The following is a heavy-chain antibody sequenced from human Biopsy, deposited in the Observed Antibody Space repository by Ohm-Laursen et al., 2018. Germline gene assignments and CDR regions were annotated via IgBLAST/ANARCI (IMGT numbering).Heavy chain of an antibody. Sequence: SLRLSCAASGFTFNVYSIVWVRQAPGKGQEWVSSITSRTSSTYYADSVKGRVTISRDNANSSVSLQMNNLRVDDTAVYYCARWYGDLFYYYNGMDVWGQGTTVTVSS. D-gene: IGHD3-10*01. CDR2: ITSRTSST. CDR3: ARWYGDLFYYYNGMDV. V-gene: IGHV3-21*01. J-gene: IGHJ6*02. CDR1: GFTFNVYS.